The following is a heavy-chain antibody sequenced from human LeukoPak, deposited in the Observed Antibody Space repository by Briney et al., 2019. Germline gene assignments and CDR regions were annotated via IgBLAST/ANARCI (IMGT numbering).Heavy chain of an antibody. CDR2: INPNSGGT. CDR1: GYTFTNYY. J-gene: IGHJ4*02. V-gene: IGHV1-2*02. D-gene: IGHD5-24*01. Sequence: ASVKVSCKASGYTFTNYYMHWVRQAPGQGLEWMGWINPNSGGTNYAQKFQGRVTMTRDTSISTAYMELSRPRSDDTAVYYCARAPDGYNPFDYWGQGTLVTVSS. CDR3: ARAPDGYNPFDY.